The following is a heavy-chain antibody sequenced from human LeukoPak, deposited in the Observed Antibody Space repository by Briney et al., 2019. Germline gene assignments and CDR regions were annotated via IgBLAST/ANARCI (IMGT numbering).Heavy chain of an antibody. CDR2: ISSSSSYI. J-gene: IGHJ4*02. Sequence: GGSLRLSCTGSGLMFGELGLTWFRQAPGKGLEWVSSISSSSSYIYYADSVKGRFTISRDNAKNSLYLQMNSLRAEDTAVYYCARGVARFGEFHWGQGTLVTVSS. D-gene: IGHD3-10*01. CDR3: ARGVARFGEFH. V-gene: IGHV3-21*01. CDR1: GLMFGELG.